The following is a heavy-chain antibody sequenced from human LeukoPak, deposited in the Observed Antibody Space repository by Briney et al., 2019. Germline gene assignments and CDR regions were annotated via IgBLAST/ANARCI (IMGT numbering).Heavy chain of an antibody. CDR3: TTGPYSGSYQISDY. CDR2: IKSKTDGGTT. V-gene: IGHV3-15*07. Sequence: GGSLRLSCAASGLTFSNAWMNWVRQAPGKGLEWVGRIKSKTDGGTTDYTAPVKGRFTISRDDSKNTLYLHMNSLKTEDTAVYYCTTGPYSGSYQISDYWGQGTLVTVSS. D-gene: IGHD1-26*01. J-gene: IGHJ4*02. CDR1: GLTFSNAW.